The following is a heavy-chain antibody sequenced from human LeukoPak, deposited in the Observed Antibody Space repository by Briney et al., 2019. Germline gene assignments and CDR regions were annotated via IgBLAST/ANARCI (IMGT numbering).Heavy chain of an antibody. CDR2: GHHSESS. CDR1: GDSVTSTY. V-gene: IGHV4-59*02. Sequence: SETLSLTCSVSGDSVTSTYWSWIRQPPGKGLEWIAYGHHSESSNYNPSFRSRVTIPADTSRNQFSLRLTSVTAADTAVYYCARESAGSLHDSTAAFHYWGQGILVIVSS. J-gene: IGHJ4*02. D-gene: IGHD2-8*02. CDR3: ARESAGSLHDSTAAFHY.